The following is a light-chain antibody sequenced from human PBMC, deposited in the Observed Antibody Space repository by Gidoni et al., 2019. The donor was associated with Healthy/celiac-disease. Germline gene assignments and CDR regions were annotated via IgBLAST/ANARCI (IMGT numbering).Light chain of an antibody. V-gene: IGLV2-23*02. CDR2: EVS. CDR3: CSYAGSSTLE. J-gene: IGLJ2*01. CDR1: SSDVGSYNL. Sequence: QSALTQPASVSGSPGQSITISCTGTSSDVGSYNLVSWYQQHPGKAPKLMIYEVSKRPSGCSNRFSGSKSGNTASLTISGLQAEDEADYYCCSYAGSSTLEFGGGTKLTVL.